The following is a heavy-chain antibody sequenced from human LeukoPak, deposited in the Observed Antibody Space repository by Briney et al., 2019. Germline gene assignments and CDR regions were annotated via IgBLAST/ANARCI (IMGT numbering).Heavy chain of an antibody. D-gene: IGHD3-22*01. CDR2: INPNSGGT. V-gene: IGHV1-2*02. Sequence: ASVKVSCKASGYTFTDYYMHWVRQAPGQGPEWMGWINPNSGGTNYAQRFQGRVTMTRDTSISTAYMELRRLRSDDTAVYYCARTARYYYDRSGYQRYYYYYYHMDVWGKGTTLTISS. CDR1: GYTFTDYY. J-gene: IGHJ6*03. CDR3: ARTARYYYDRSGYQRYYYYYYHMDV.